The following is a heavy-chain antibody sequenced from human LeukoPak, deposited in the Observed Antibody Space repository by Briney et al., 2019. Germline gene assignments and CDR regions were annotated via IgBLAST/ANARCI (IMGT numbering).Heavy chain of an antibody. D-gene: IGHD2-8*01. CDR2: IPFDRSDK. J-gene: IGHJ4*02. V-gene: IGHV3-30*02. CDR3: AKDYYWSWDY. CDR1: GFSFSGNA. Sequence: PGGSLRLSCAASGFSFSGNAMHWVRQAPGKGLEWVAFIPFDRSDKYYAGSVKGRFTISRDNSKNTLYLQMNSLRAEDTATYYCAKDYYWSWDYWGQGTLVTASS.